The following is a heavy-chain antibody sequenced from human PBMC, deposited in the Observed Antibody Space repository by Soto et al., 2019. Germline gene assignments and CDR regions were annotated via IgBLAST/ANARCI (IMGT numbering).Heavy chain of an antibody. CDR3: ARVNSDSSSHYYAMDA. Sequence: TLKESGPAVVKPTETLTLTCTISGFSLTNGKMGVSWIRQPPGKTLEWLAHFFLDVERSYSLCLPSRLTLSTYTCRTHVDLSMTDIDPADTDTYFCARVNSDSSSHYYAMDAWGQGTTVTVSS. D-gene: IGHD6-6*01. V-gene: IGHV2-26*03. CDR1: GFSLTNGKMG. CDR2: FFLDVER. J-gene: IGHJ6*02.